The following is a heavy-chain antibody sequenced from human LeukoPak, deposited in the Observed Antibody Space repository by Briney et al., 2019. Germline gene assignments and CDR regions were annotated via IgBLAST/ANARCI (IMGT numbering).Heavy chain of an antibody. CDR1: GFTFSSYG. CDR3: ARTLGGYSSSYYMDV. V-gene: IGHV3-7*01. J-gene: IGHJ6*03. D-gene: IGHD6-6*01. CDR2: IKQDGSEK. Sequence: GGSLRLSCAASGFTFSSYGMSWVRQAPGKGLEWVANIKQDGSEKYYVDSVKGRFTISRDNAKNSLYLQMNSLRAEDTAVYYCARTLGGYSSSYYMDVWGKGTTVTVSS.